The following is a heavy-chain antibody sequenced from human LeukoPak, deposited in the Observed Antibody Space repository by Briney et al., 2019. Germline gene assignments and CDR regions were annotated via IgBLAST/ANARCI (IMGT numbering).Heavy chain of an antibody. CDR3: ATVTRDCSSTSCYNWFDP. CDR2: FDPEDGET. CDR1: GYTLTELS. J-gene: IGHJ5*02. Sequence: ASVKVSCKVSGYTLTELSMHWVRQAPGKGLEWMGGFDPEDGETIYAQKFQGRVTMTEDTSTDTAYMELSSLRSEDTAVYYCATVTRDCSSTSCYNWFDPWGQGTLVTVSS. D-gene: IGHD2-2*01. V-gene: IGHV1-24*01.